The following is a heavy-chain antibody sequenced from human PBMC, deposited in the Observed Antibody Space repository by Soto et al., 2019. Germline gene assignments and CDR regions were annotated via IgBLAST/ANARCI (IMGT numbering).Heavy chain of an antibody. J-gene: IGHJ5*02. D-gene: IGHD6-6*01. V-gene: IGHV4-61*01. CDR2: IYYSGST. CDR3: AREIRWVLEKKQLVALGFDP. CDR1: GGSVSSGSYY. Sequence: KTSETLSLTCTVSGGSVSSGSYYWSWIRQPPGKGLEWIGYIYYSGSTNYNPSLKSRVTISVDTSKNQFSLKLSSVTAADTAVYYCAREIRWVLEKKQLVALGFDPWGQGTLGHRLL.